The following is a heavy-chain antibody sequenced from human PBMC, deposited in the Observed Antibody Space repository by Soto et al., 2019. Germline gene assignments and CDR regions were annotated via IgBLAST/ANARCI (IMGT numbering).Heavy chain of an antibody. D-gene: IGHD6-19*01. J-gene: IGHJ3*02. Sequence: QVQLVQSGAEVKKPGASVKVSCKASGYTFTSYGISWVRQAPGQGLEWMGWISAYNGKTNYAQKLQGRVTMTTDTSTSTAYMELRSLRSDDTAVYYCARDRGRSGWYVSDAFDIWGQGTMVTVSS. CDR2: ISAYNGKT. V-gene: IGHV1-18*01. CDR3: ARDRGRSGWYVSDAFDI. CDR1: GYTFTSYG.